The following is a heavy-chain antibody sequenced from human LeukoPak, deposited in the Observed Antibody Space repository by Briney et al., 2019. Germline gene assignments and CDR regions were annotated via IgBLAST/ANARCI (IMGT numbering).Heavy chain of an antibody. CDR1: GFTFSSYG. CDR3: TTDLPPGSY. V-gene: IGHV3-30*03. J-gene: IGHJ4*02. CDR2: ISHDGSNK. Sequence: GRSLRLSCAASGFTFSSYGMHWVRQAPGKGLEWVAVISHDGSNKEYGDSVKGRFTVSRDNSKNTLYLQMNSLKTEDTAVYYCTTDLPPGSYWGQGTLVTVSS.